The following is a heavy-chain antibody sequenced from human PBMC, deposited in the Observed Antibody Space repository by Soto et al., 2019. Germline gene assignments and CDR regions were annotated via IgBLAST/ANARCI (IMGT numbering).Heavy chain of an antibody. V-gene: IGHV4-59*01. CDR1: GGSISSYY. CDR3: ARAHFDRITIFGVVRGRMDV. D-gene: IGHD3-3*01. J-gene: IGHJ6*03. Sequence: SETLSLTCTVSGGSISSYYWSWIRQPPGKGLEWIGYIYYSGSTNYNPSLKSRVTISVDTSKNQFSLKLSSVTAADTAVYYCARAHFDRITIFGVVRGRMDVWGKGTTVTSP. CDR2: IYYSGST.